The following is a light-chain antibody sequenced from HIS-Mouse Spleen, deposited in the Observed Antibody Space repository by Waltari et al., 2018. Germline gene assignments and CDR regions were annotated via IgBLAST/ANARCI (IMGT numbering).Light chain of an antibody. J-gene: IGLJ3*02. CDR3: SSYTSSSTLV. Sequence: QSALTQPASVSGSPGQSIPLPCTGTSSSVGGYNYVSWYQPHPGKAPKLMIYEVSNRPSGVSNRFSGSKSGNTASLIISWLQAEDEADYYCSSYTSSSTLVFGGGTKLTVL. CDR2: EVS. CDR1: SSSVGGYNY. V-gene: IGLV2-14*01.